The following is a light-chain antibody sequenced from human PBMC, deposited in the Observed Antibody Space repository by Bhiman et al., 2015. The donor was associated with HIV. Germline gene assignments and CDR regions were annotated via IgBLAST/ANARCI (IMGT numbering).Light chain of an antibody. J-gene: IGLJ1*01. CDR3: SSLTSSITYV. CDR2: DVT. Sequence: QSALTQPASVSGSPGQSISISCTGTTSDVGRYNYVSWYQQHPGKAPKLMIYDVTKRPSGVSNRFSGSKSGNTASLTISGLQAEDEADYYCSSLTSSITYVFGTGTNVTVL. CDR1: TSDVGRYNY. V-gene: IGLV2-14*03.